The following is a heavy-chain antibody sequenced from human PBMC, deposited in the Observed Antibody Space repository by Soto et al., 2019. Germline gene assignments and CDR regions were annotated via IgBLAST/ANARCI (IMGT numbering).Heavy chain of an antibody. D-gene: IGHD3-10*01. Sequence: QLQLQESGPGLVKPSETLSLTCTVSGGSISRSSYYWGWIRQAPVKGLEWIGSNYYSGSTQYNPSLKSRVTISVDTSKNQFSLKLSSVTAADTAVYYCATLWFGEADYWGQGTLVTVSS. V-gene: IGHV4-39*01. CDR1: GGSISRSSYY. J-gene: IGHJ4*02. CDR3: ATLWFGEADY. CDR2: NYYSGST.